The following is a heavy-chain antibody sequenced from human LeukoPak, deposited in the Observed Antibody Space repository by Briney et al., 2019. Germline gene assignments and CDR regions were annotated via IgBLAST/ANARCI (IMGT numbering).Heavy chain of an antibody. CDR2: IDPSDSYT. Sequence: GESLKVSCKGSGYSFTSYWISWVRQMPGKGLEWMGRIDPSDSYTDYSPSFQGHVTISADKSISTAYLQWSSLKASDTAMYYCARHWNSEDFDYWGQGTLVTVSS. CDR1: GYSFTSYW. CDR3: ARHWNSEDFDY. D-gene: IGHD2/OR15-2a*01. V-gene: IGHV5-10-1*01. J-gene: IGHJ4*02.